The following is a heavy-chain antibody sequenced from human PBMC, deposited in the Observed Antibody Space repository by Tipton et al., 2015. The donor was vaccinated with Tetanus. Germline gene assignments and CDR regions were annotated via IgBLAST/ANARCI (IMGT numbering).Heavy chain of an antibody. Sequence: SLRLSCAASGFTFSAYWMYWVRQAPGKGLVWVSRIHNDGIRTNYADSVKGRFTISRDNAKNTLSLQMNSLRAEDTAVYYCARLSANSYGYPQFDYWGQGTLVTVSS. CDR2: IHNDGIRT. CDR1: GFTFSAYW. V-gene: IGHV3-74*01. D-gene: IGHD5-18*01. J-gene: IGHJ4*02. CDR3: ARLSANSYGYPQFDY.